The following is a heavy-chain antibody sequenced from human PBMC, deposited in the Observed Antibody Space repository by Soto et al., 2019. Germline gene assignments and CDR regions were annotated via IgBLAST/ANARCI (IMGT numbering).Heavy chain of an antibody. D-gene: IGHD7-27*01. CDR2: FDPEDGET. CDR3: ATFTGDPDAFDI. CDR1: GYTLTELS. J-gene: IGHJ3*02. Sequence: ASVKVSCKVSGYTLTELSMHWVRQAPGKGLEWMGGFDPEDGETIYAQKFQGSVTMTEDTSTDTAYMELSSLRSEDTAVYYCATFTGDPDAFDIWGQGTMVTVSS. V-gene: IGHV1-24*01.